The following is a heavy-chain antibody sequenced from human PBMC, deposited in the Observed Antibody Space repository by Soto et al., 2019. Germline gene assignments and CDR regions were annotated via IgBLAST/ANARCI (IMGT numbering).Heavy chain of an antibody. CDR3: ARNVAAVAGYVFDY. V-gene: IGHV4-34*01. CDR1: GGSFSGYY. D-gene: IGHD6-19*01. CDR2: INHSGST. Sequence: PSETLSLTCAVYGGSFSGYYWSWIRQPPGKGLEWIGEINHSGSTNYNPSLKSRVTISVDTSKNQFSLKLSSVTAADTAVYYCARNVAAVAGYVFDYWGQGTLVTVSS. J-gene: IGHJ4*02.